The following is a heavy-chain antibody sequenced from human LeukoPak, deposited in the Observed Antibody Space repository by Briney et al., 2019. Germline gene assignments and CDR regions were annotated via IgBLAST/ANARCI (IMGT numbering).Heavy chain of an antibody. CDR3: ARRQGSSSWPPEGASDI. J-gene: IGHJ3*02. D-gene: IGHD6-13*01. CDR1: GYSFTSYW. V-gene: IGHV5-51*01. CDR2: IYPGDSDT. Sequence: GASLQISCKGSGYSFTSYWIGWVRQLPGKGLEWMGIIYPGDSDTRYSPSFQGQVTISADKSISTAYLQWSSLKASDTAMYYCARRQGSSSWPPEGASDIWGQGTMVTVSS.